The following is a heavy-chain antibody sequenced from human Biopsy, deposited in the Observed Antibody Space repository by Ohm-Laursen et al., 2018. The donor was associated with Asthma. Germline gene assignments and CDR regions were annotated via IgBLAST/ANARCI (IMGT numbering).Heavy chain of an antibody. CDR3: AKGHGDYVFPYFQH. J-gene: IGHJ1*01. CDR1: GFTFSSYS. D-gene: IGHD4-17*01. V-gene: IGHV3-21*01. Sequence: GSLRLSCAASGFTFSSYSMNWVRQAPGKGLEWVSSISSSSSYIYYADSVKGRFTISRDNAKNSLYLQMNSLRAEDTAVYYCAKGHGDYVFPYFQHWGQGTLVTVSS. CDR2: ISSSSSYI.